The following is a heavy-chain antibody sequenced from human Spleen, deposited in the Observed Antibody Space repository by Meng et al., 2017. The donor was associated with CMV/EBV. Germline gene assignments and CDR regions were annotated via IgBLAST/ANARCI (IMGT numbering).Heavy chain of an antibody. Sequence: GESLKISCAASGFTFRSYAMHWVRQAPGKGLEWVAVMSYDGSNKHYADSVKGRFTISRDNSKNTLYLQMNSLRAEDTAVYYCARDVVVLLRVYGMDVWGQGTTVTVSS. CDR2: MSYDGSNK. V-gene: IGHV3-30*04. J-gene: IGHJ6*02. CDR1: GFTFRSYA. CDR3: ARDVVVLLRVYGMDV. D-gene: IGHD2-21*01.